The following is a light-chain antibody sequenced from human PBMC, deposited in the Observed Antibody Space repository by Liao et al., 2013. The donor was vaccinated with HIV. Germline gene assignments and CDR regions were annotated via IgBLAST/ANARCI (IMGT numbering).Light chain of an antibody. J-gene: IGLJ2*01. V-gene: IGLV3-21*01. CDR3: QAWDSGTVV. Sequence: SYELTQPPSVSVAPGKTASITCGGNSIGSKSVHWYQQKPGQAPVLVIYEDTKRPSGIPERFSGSNSGNTATLTIGGTQAMDEADYYCQAWDSGTVVFGGGTKLTVL. CDR1: SIGSKS. CDR2: EDT.